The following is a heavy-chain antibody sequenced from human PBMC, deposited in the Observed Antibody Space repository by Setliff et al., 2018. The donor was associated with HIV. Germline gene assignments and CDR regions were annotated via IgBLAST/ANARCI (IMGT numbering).Heavy chain of an antibody. Sequence: ASVKVSCKASGYTFTRYDINWVRQATGQGLEWMGWMNPNSGNTGYAQKLQGRVTMTRNTSISTAYMELSSLRSEDTAVYYCAVITFGGVIAWGHAFDIWGQGTMVTVSS. D-gene: IGHD3-16*02. CDR2: MNPNSGNT. V-gene: IGHV1-8*01. CDR1: GYTFTRYD. CDR3: AVITFGGVIAWGHAFDI. J-gene: IGHJ3*02.